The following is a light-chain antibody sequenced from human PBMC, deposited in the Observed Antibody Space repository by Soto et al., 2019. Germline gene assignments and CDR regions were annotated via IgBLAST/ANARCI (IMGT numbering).Light chain of an antibody. CDR3: QQYGNSPYT. CDR2: GAS. Sequence: EVVLTQSPGTLSVSPGERATLSCRASQSVSSSYLVWYQQQAGQAPRLLIYGASSRATGLPDRFSGSGSGTDFTLTISRLEPEDFAVYYCQQYGNSPYTFGQGTKLEIK. V-gene: IGKV3-20*01. CDR1: QSVSSSY. J-gene: IGKJ2*01.